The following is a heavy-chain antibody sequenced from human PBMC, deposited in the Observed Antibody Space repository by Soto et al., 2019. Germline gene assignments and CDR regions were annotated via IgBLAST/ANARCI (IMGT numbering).Heavy chain of an antibody. V-gene: IGHV5-51*01. CDR2: IYPGDSDT. D-gene: IGHD3-22*01. CDR1: GYSFTSYW. Sequence: EVQLVQSGAEVKKPGESLKISCKGSGYSFTSYWIGWVRQMPGKGLEWMGIIYPGDSDTRYSPSFQGQVTISADKSIRPAYRQWSSLKASDTAMYYCASRTGTPYYDSSGYFRRGGGWRSYGMDVWGQGTTVTVSS. CDR3: ASRTGTPYYDSSGYFRRGGGWRSYGMDV. J-gene: IGHJ6*02.